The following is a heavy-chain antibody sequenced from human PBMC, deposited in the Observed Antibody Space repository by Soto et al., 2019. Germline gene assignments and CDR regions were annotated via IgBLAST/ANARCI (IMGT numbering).Heavy chain of an antibody. V-gene: IGHV3-23*01. CDR3: AKKVNSGSGSQFFDY. J-gene: IGHJ4*02. CDR2: FRSGGDDDTT. Sequence: GGSLRLSCAASGFTFSSYSISWVRQAPGKGLEWVSGFRSGGDDDTTYYADSVRGRFTISRDNSKNTLFLQMNSLRAEDTAIYYCAKKVNSGSGSQFFDYWGQGTLVTVSS. CDR1: GFTFSSYS. D-gene: IGHD3-10*01.